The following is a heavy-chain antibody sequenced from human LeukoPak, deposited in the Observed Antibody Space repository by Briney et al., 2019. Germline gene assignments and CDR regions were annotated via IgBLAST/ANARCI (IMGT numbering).Heavy chain of an antibody. Sequence: SETLSLTCTVSGVSISNYYWGWIRQPPGKGLEWIGSIYHSGSTYYNPSLKSRVTISVDTSKNQFSLKLSSVTAADTAVYYCARVRGSYPKNWFDPWGQGTLVTVSS. J-gene: IGHJ5*02. CDR2: IYHSGST. D-gene: IGHD1-26*01. CDR1: GVSISNYY. CDR3: ARVRGSYPKNWFDP. V-gene: IGHV4-38-2*02.